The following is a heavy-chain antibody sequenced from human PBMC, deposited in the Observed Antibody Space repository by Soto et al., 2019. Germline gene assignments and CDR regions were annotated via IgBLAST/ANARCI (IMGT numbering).Heavy chain of an antibody. D-gene: IGHD3-10*01. CDR2: ISAYNGNT. CDR1: GYTFTSYG. Sequence: RASVKVSCKASGYTFTSYGISWVRQAPGQGVEWMGWISAYNGNTNYAQKLQGRVTMTTDTSTSTAYMELRSLRSDDTAVYYCAREGITMVRGASAGWFDPWGQGTLVTVSS. J-gene: IGHJ5*02. V-gene: IGHV1-18*01. CDR3: AREGITMVRGASAGWFDP.